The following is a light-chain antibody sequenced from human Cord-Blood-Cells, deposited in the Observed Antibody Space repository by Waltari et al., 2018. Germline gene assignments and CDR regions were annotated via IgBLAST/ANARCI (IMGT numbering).Light chain of an antibody. Sequence: IVMTQSPATLSLSPGARATLSCSASQSVSSYLAWYQQKPGQAPRLLIYDASNRATGIPARCSGSGSGTDFTLTISGLEPEDFAVYYCQQRSNWPPTFGGGTKVEIK. V-gene: IGKV3-11*01. J-gene: IGKJ4*01. CDR1: QSVSSY. CDR2: DAS. CDR3: QQRSNWPPT.